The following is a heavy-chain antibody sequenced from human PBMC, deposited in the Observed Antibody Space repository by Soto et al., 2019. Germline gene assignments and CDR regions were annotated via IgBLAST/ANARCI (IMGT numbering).Heavy chain of an antibody. V-gene: IGHV3-33*01. J-gene: IGHJ4*02. Sequence: PGGSLRLSCAASGFTFSSYGMHWVRQAPGKGLEWVAVIWYDGSNKYYADSVKGRFTISRDNSKNTLYLQMNSLRAEDTAVYYCARGSLWTIFDLDYWGQGTLVTVSS. CDR3: ARGSLWTIFDLDY. CDR2: IWYDGSNK. CDR1: GFTFSSYG. D-gene: IGHD3-3*01.